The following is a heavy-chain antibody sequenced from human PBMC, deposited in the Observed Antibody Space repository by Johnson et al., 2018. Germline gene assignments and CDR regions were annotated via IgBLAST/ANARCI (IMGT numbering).Heavy chain of an antibody. V-gene: IGHV3-33*01. Sequence: QVQLVQSGGGVVQXGRTLSLXCAASGFTFSDYAMHWVRQPPGNGLDWVAVIWYDGINNYYPYSATGRFTISRDNSKHTLYRQMNSLRAEATAWYYCGRVWELRGYYDAFDIWGQWTMVTVPS. J-gene: IGHJ3*02. CDR1: GFTFSDYA. D-gene: IGHD3-22*01. CDR3: GRVWELRGYYDAFDI. CDR2: IWYDGINN.